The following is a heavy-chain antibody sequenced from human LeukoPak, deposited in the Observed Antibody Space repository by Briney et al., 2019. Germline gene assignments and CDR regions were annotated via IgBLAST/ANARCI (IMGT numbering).Heavy chain of an antibody. CDR2: ISSSSSTI. Sequence: AGGSLRLSCAASGFTFSDYYMSWIRQAPGKGLEWVSYISSSSSTIYYADSVKGRFTISRDNAKNSLYLQMNSLRAEDTAVYYCAREAIFGVVIMQVDYWGQGTLVTVSS. D-gene: IGHD3-3*01. CDR1: GFTFSDYY. CDR3: AREAIFGVVIMQVDY. J-gene: IGHJ4*02. V-gene: IGHV3-11*04.